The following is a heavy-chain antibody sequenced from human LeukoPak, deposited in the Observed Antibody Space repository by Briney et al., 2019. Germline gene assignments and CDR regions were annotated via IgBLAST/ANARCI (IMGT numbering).Heavy chain of an antibody. CDR3: AKDLLAVTAPKAYFDF. Sequence: PGGSLRLSCAASGFTFRSYVMHWVRQAPGKGLVWVAGISYDGSEKYYAESVKGRFTISRDYSKTTVYLQMNSLEIEDTAVYYCAKDLLAVTAPKAYFDFWGQGTLVTVSS. CDR2: ISYDGSEK. V-gene: IGHV3-30*18. D-gene: IGHD2-21*02. CDR1: GFTFRSYV. J-gene: IGHJ4*02.